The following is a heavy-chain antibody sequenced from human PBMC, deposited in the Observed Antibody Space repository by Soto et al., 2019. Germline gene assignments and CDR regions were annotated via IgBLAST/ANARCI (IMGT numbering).Heavy chain of an antibody. D-gene: IGHD1-1*01. CDR3: AACPLETGYYYYYGMDV. J-gene: IGHJ6*02. V-gene: IGHV1-69*13. CDR2: IIPIFGTA. CDR1: GYTFTSYD. Sequence: ASVKVSCKASGYTFTSYDINWVRQATGQGLEWMGWIIPIFGTANYAQKFQGRVTITADESMSTAYMELSSLRSEDTAVYYCAACPLETGYYYYYGMDVWGQGTTVTVSS.